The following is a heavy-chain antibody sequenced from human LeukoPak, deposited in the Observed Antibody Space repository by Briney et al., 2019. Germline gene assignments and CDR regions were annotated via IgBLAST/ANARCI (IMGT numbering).Heavy chain of an antibody. V-gene: IGHV4-34*01. Sequence: SETLSLTCAVYGGSFSGYYWSWIRQPPGKGLEWIGEINHSGSTNYNPSLKSRVTISVDTSKNQFSLKLSSVTAADTAAYYCASRLDGYYSRPFDYWGQGTLVTVSS. CDR1: GGSFSGYY. CDR3: ASRLDGYYSRPFDY. CDR2: INHSGST. J-gene: IGHJ4*02. D-gene: IGHD5-24*01.